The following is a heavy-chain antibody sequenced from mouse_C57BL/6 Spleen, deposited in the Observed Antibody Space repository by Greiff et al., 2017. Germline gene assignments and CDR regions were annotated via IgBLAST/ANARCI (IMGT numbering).Heavy chain of an antibody. CDR2: IHPNSGSP. J-gene: IGHJ1*03. CDR3: ASLHYGSSHWYFDV. Sequence: QVQLQQPGAELVKPGASVKLSCKASGYTFTSYWMHWVKQRPGQGLEWIGMIHPNSGSPNYNEKFKSKATLTVDKSSSTAYMQLSSLTSEDSAVYYWASLHYGSSHWYFDVWGTGTTVTGSS. D-gene: IGHD1-1*01. CDR1: GYTFTSYW. V-gene: IGHV1-64*01.